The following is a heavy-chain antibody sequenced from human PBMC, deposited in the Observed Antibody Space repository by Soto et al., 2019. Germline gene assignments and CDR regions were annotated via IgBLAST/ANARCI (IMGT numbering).Heavy chain of an antibody. CDR2: ISYDGSNK. V-gene: IGHV3-30-3*01. Sequence: GGSLRLSCAASGFTFSSYAMHWVRQAPGKGLEWVAVISYDGSNKYYADSVKGRFTISRDNSKNPLYLQMNSLRAEDTAVYYCARDRGDPDVVTAILSYFDYWGQGTLVTVSS. D-gene: IGHD2-21*02. CDR1: GFTFSSYA. J-gene: IGHJ4*02. CDR3: ARDRGDPDVVTAILSYFDY.